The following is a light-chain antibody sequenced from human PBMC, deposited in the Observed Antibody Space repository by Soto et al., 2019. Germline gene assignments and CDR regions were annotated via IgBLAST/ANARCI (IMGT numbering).Light chain of an antibody. CDR1: QTISSW. J-gene: IGKJ1*01. CDR3: QQYINDLPA. Sequence: DIQLTQSPYSLSAFLGDRVAITCRASQTISSWLAWNQQKPGKAPKLLIYKASTLKSGVPSRFSGSGSGTDFTLTISSLQAEDVAVYYCQQYINDLPAFGQGTKVDIK. CDR2: KAS. V-gene: IGKV1-5*03.